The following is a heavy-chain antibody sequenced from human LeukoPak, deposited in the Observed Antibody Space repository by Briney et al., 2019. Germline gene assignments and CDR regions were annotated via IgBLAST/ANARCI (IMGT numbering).Heavy chain of an antibody. V-gene: IGHV4-34*01. CDR3: ARGRGYSYGYSYYYYMDV. CDR1: GGSFSGYY. CDR2: INHSGST. J-gene: IGHJ6*03. Sequence: EPSETLSLTCAVHGGSFSGYYWSWIRQPPGKGLEWIGEINHSGSTNYNPSLKSRVTISVDTSKNQFSLKLSSVTAADTAVYYCARGRGYSYGYSYYYYMDVWGKGTTVTVSS. D-gene: IGHD5-18*01.